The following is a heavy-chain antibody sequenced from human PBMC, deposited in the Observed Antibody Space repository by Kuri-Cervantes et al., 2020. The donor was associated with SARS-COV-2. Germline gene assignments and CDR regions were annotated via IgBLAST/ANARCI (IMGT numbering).Heavy chain of an antibody. D-gene: IGHD3-3*01. CDR3: ARGTLKNRHSDFWGGHYDGPYFFDT. J-gene: IGHJ4*02. Sequence: GESLKISCAASGFTFSTYSMSWVRQAPGEGLEWVSSISSSSYIYYADSVKGRFTTSRDNAKNSLYLQMNSLRAEDTAVYYCARGTLKNRHSDFWGGHYDGPYFFDTWGQGTLVTVSS. V-gene: IGHV3-21*01. CDR2: ISSSSYI. CDR1: GFTFSTYS.